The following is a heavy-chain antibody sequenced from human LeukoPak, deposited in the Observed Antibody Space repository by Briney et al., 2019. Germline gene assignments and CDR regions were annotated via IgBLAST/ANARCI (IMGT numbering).Heavy chain of an antibody. D-gene: IGHD5-18*01. CDR2: IYYSGST. CDR1: GGSISSYY. V-gene: IGHV4-59*01. CDR3: ARGFKYRRYSYGYEVGYFDY. J-gene: IGHJ4*02. Sequence: PSETLSLTCTVSGGSISSYYWSWIRQPPGKGLEWIRYIYYSGSTNYNPSLKSRVTISVDTSENQFSLKLSSVTAADTAVYYCARGFKYRRYSYGYEVGYFDYWGQGTLVTVSS.